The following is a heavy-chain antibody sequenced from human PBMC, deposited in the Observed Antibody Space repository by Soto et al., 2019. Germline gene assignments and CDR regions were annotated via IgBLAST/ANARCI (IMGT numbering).Heavy chain of an antibody. Sequence: ASVKVSCKASGYNFTNYGISWVRQAPGQGLQWMGWISGYNGNTHDAHKFQGRVTLTTXTXXAXXXIXLXSLRSDXTAVYYCARDIVVGTPAIPLPFYPYHGMDVWG. V-gene: IGHV1-18*04. CDR2: ISGYNGNT. CDR3: ARDIVVGTPAIPLPFYPYHGMDV. J-gene: IGHJ6*02. D-gene: IGHD2-2*02. CDR1: GYNFTNYG.